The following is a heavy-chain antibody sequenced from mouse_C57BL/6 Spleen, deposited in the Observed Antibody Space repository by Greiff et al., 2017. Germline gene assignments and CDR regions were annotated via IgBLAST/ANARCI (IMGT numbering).Heavy chain of an antibody. CDR3: ARSTVVATRYFDV. V-gene: IGHV1-69*01. D-gene: IGHD1-1*01. CDR2: IDPSDSYT. J-gene: IGHJ1*03. Sequence: VQLQQPGAELVMPGASVKLSCKASCYTFTSYWMHWVKQRPGQGLEWIGEIDPSDSYTNYNQKFKGKSTLTVDKSSSTAYMQLRSLTSEDSAVYYCARSTVVATRYFDVWGTGTTVTVSS. CDR1: CYTFTSYW.